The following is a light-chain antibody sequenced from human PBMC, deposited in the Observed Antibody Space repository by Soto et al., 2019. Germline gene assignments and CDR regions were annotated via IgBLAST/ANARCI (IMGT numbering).Light chain of an antibody. V-gene: IGKV3-15*01. CDR2: GAS. Sequence: DIVMTQSPATLSVAPGERVTFSYRASQGVSRKLAWYQPTPGQAPRLLISGASTGATGIPARFSGSGSGTEFTLTISSLQSEDCAIYYCQQYHTWPITSGGGTKVDIK. CDR1: QGVSRK. J-gene: IGKJ4*01. CDR3: QQYHTWPIT.